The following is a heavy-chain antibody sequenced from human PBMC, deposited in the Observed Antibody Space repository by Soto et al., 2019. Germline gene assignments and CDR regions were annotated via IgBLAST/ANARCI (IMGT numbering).Heavy chain of an antibody. CDR3: ARYFATRPAGWFEP. CDR2: IYWDDDN. D-gene: IGHD3-9*01. CDR1: GFSLSNNGEA. J-gene: IGHJ5*02. Sequence: QITLKESGPTLVKPTQTLTLTCTFSGFSLSNNGEAVGWFRQSPGKALEWLELIYWDDDNRYNPTLRTRLSTTQDTSKTQVVLPLTNMAPVATATYSCARYFATRPAGWFEPWGQGLPVTVSS. V-gene: IGHV2-5*02.